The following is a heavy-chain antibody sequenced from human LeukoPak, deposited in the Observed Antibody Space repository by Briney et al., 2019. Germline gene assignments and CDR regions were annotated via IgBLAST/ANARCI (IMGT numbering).Heavy chain of an antibody. Sequence: GGSLRLSCAASGFTFSSYAMGWVRQAPGKGLEWVSTINGRGVTTFHADSVKGRFTISRDNVKNSVFLQMNTLRDEDTAVYYCARSGCGSGGGCYNYRNAFDIWGQGTMVTVSS. D-gene: IGHD2-15*01. CDR3: ARSGCGSGGGCYNYRNAFDI. CDR2: INGRGVTT. V-gene: IGHV3-23*01. CDR1: GFTFSSYA. J-gene: IGHJ3*02.